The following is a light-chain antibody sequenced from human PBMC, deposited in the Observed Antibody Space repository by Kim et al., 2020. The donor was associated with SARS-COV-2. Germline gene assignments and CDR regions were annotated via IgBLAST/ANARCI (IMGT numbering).Light chain of an antibody. J-gene: IGLJ3*02. CDR3: SSYTRSTTWV. Sequence: GQSITIACTRTSSDIGSYDYVTWYQQHPGKAPKLVIYDVSKRPSGVSDRFSGSKSANTASLTISGLQAEDEADYFCSSYTRSTTWVFGGGTQLTVL. V-gene: IGLV2-14*03. CDR2: DVS. CDR1: SSDIGSYDY.